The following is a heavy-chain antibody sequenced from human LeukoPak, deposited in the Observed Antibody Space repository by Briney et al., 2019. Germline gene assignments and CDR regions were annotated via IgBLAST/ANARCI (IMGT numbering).Heavy chain of an antibody. V-gene: IGHV4-31*03. CDR2: IYYSGST. CDR1: GGSISSGGYY. Sequence: SETLSLTCTVSGGSISSGGYYWSWIHQHPGKGLEWIGYIYYSGSTYYNPSLKSRVTISVDTSKNQFSLKLSSVTAADTAVYYCARDFRNGLQQQLGCFDYWGQGTLVTVSS. J-gene: IGHJ4*02. CDR3: ARDFRNGLQQQLGCFDY. D-gene: IGHD6-13*01.